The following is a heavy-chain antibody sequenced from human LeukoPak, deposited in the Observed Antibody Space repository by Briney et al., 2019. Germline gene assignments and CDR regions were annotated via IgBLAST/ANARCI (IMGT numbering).Heavy chain of an antibody. CDR3: ARVFAGEQQLVRSDY. D-gene: IGHD6-13*01. J-gene: IGHJ4*02. Sequence: GGSLRLSCAASGFTFSSYSMNWVRQAPGKGLEWVSSISSSSSYIYYADSVKGRFTISRDNAKNSLYLQMNSLRAEDTAVYYCARVFAGEQQLVRSDYWGQGTLVTVSS. CDR2: ISSSSSYI. V-gene: IGHV3-21*01. CDR1: GFTFSSYS.